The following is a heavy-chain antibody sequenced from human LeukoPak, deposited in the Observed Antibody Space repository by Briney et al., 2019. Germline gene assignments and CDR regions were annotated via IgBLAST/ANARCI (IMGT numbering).Heavy chain of an antibody. J-gene: IGHJ4*02. V-gene: IGHV1-46*01. D-gene: IGHD3-22*01. Sequence: GASVKVSCKASGYTFTSYYMHWVRQAPGQGLEWMGIISPSGGSTSYAQKFQGRVTMARDTSTSTVYMELSSLRSEDTAVYYCASPSPPNYYDSSGYYYSLDYWGQGTLVTVSS. CDR1: GYTFTSYY. CDR2: ISPSGGST. CDR3: ASPSPPNYYDSSGYYYSLDY.